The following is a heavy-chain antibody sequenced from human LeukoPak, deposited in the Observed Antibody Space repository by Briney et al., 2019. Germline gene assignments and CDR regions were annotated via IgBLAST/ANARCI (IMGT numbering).Heavy chain of an antibody. J-gene: IGHJ5*02. CDR2: IYYSGST. D-gene: IGHD6-13*01. Sequence: PSETLSLTCTVPGGSISSHYWSWIRQPPGKGLEWIGYIYYSGSTNYNPSLKSRVTISVDTSKYQFSLKLSSVTAADTAVYYCARNRFGSSWYKVWFDPWGQGTLVTVSS. CDR1: GGSISSHY. V-gene: IGHV4-59*11. CDR3: ARNRFGSSWYKVWFDP.